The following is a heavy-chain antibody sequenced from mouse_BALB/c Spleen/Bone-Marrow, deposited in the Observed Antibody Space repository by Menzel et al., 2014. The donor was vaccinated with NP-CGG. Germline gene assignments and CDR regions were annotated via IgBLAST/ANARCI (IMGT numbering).Heavy chain of an antibody. CDR1: GYTFTRYW. D-gene: IGHD2-4*01. Sequence: VQRVESGAELAKPGASVKMSCKASGYTFTRYWMHWVKQRPGQGLEWIGYIYPSTGYTEHNQKFKDKAIMTADKSSSTAYMQLSSLTSEDSAVYYCARDDYAYWGQGTLVTVSA. CDR2: IYPSTGYT. J-gene: IGHJ3*01. V-gene: IGHV1-7*01. CDR3: ARDDYAY.